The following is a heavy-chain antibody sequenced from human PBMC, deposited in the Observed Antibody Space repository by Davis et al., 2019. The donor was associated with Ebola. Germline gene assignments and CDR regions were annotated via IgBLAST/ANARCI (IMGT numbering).Heavy chain of an antibody. CDR1: GFTVSSNY. CDR3: ARVGGFTMADWYLDL. V-gene: IGHV3-23*01. Sequence: GESLKISCAASGFTVSSNYMSWVRQAPGKGLEWVSAISGSGGTTYYADSVKGRFTISRDNSKKTLYLQMDSLRTEDMAVYYCARVGGFTMADWYLDLWGRGTLVVVSS. D-gene: IGHD3-10*01. J-gene: IGHJ2*01. CDR2: ISGSGGTT.